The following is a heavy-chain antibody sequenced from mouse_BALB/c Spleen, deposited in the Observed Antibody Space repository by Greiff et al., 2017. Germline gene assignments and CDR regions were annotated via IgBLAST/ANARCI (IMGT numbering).Heavy chain of an antibody. J-gene: IGHJ4*01. Sequence: VQLQQSGAELVKPGASVKLSCKASGYTFTSYYMYWVKQRPGQGLEWIGGINPSNGGTNFNEKFKSKATLTVDKSSSTAYMQLSSLTSEDSAVYYCTRLHYYGYGAMDYWGQGTSVTVSS. CDR1: GYTFTSYY. CDR3: TRLHYYGYGAMDY. D-gene: IGHD1-2*01. V-gene: IGHV1-53*01. CDR2: INPSNGGT.